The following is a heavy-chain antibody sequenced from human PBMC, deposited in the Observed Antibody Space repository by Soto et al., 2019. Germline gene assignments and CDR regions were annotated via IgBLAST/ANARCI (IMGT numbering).Heavy chain of an antibody. CDR2: ISYDGSNK. V-gene: IGHV3-30*18. J-gene: IGHJ6*02. CDR1: GFTFRSYC. D-gene: IGHD5-12*01. Sequence: GGFLRLSCATSGFTFRSYCMHRVRQGPGKGLEWVSVISYDGSNKYYADSVKGRFTISRDNSKNTLYLQMNSLRAEDTAVYYCAKDLVDIVATIEDDGMDVWGQGTTVTVSS. CDR3: AKDLVDIVATIEDDGMDV.